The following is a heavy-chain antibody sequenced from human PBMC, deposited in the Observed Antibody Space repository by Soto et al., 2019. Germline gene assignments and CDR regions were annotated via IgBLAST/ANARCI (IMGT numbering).Heavy chain of an antibody. Sequence: SVKVSCKASGGTFSSYAISWVRQAPGQGLEWMGRIIPFIGTANYAQKFQGRVTITADESTSTAYMELTSLRSEDTAVYYCARVVMTTAPASYYYGMDVWGQGTPVTVSS. CDR3: ARVVMTTAPASYYYGMDV. J-gene: IGHJ6*02. CDR2: IIPFIGTA. V-gene: IGHV1-69*11. D-gene: IGHD4-4*01. CDR1: GGTFSSYA.